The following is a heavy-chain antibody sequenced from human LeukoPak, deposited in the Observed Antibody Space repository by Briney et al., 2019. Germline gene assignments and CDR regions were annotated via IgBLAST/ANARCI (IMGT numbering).Heavy chain of an antibody. Sequence: PGGSLRLSCAASGFTFSSYSMNWVRQAPGKGLEWVSYISSSSSTIYYADSVKGRFTISRDNAKNSLYLQMNSPRAEDTAVYYCARVEWRPSLQHGSGSYWDYWGQGTLVTVSS. CDR3: ARVEWRPSLQHGSGSYWDY. J-gene: IGHJ4*02. D-gene: IGHD3-10*01. CDR1: GFTFSSYS. CDR2: ISSSSSTI. V-gene: IGHV3-48*01.